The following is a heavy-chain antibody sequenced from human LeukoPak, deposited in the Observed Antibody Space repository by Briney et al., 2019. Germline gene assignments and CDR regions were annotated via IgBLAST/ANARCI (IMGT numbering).Heavy chain of an antibody. CDR2: INTDGSSA. Sequence: GGSLRLSCAASGFTFSGYWMHWVRQGPGKGLVWVSRINTDGSSASYADSVEGRFTISRDNAKNTLYLQMNSLRAEDTAVYYCARDYCSSTSCYPDYWGQGTLVTVSS. V-gene: IGHV3-74*01. CDR3: ARDYCSSTSCYPDY. CDR1: GFTFSGYW. D-gene: IGHD2-2*01. J-gene: IGHJ4*02.